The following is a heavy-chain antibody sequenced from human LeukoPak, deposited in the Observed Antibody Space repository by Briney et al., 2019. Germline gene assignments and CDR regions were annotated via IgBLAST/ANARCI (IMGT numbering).Heavy chain of an antibody. Sequence: SGTLSLTCGVSGGSIDITNYWSWVRQAPGKGLEWIGEAYHSGITNYNPSLKSRVTMSVDKSKNQFSLSLSSVTAADTAVYHCARGLYSSDAYWGQGILVTVSS. CDR2: AYHSGIT. J-gene: IGHJ4*02. CDR3: ARGLYSSDAY. CDR1: GGSIDITNY. V-gene: IGHV4-4*02. D-gene: IGHD6-19*01.